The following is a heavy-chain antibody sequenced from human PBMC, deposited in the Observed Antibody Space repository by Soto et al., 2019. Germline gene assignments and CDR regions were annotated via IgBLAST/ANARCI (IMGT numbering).Heavy chain of an antibody. CDR2: IIPFFDVT. V-gene: IGHV1-69*17. Sequence: VQLVQSGAEVKKPGSSVKVSCKASGGTFSTYGFSWVRQAPGQGLEWMGGIIPFFDVTHYAQTFQGRVNRTADRSTSSADRELSSLRSDDTAVYYCVRDYPRDSVVRLHFYYYVMDVWGQGTTVTVSS. CDR3: VRDYPRDSVVRLHFYYYVMDV. CDR1: GGTFSTYG. J-gene: IGHJ6*02. D-gene: IGHD2-21*02.